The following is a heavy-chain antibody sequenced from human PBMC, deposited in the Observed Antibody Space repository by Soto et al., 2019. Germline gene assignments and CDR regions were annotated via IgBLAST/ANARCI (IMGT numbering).Heavy chain of an antibody. CDR3: AREMVGLGGEYDY. CDR1: GYTFTKYG. CDR2: ISGSSGNA. Sequence: QVQLVQSGAEVKNPGASVKVSCKTSGYTFTKYGVGWVRQAPGQGLEWMGWISGSSGNANYAEKVQGRITLTTDTSTSTAYIELRSLRSDDTAVYYCAREMVGLGGEYDYWGQGTLVTVSS. J-gene: IGHJ4*02. V-gene: IGHV1-18*01. D-gene: IGHD3-16*01.